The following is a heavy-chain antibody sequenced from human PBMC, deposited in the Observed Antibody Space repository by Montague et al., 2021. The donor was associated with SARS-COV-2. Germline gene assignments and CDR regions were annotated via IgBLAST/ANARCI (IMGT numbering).Heavy chain of an antibody. J-gene: IGHJ4*02. CDR3: ARGARQGYGFRLGSFDS. Sequence: SETLSLTCAVYGGSFSGYNWNWIRQPPGQGLEWIGEINHSGSTNYNSSLKSRVPMSVDTSKNQFSLQLSSVTAAATAVYYCARGARQGYGFRLGSFDSWGQGTLVTVSS. V-gene: IGHV4-34*01. D-gene: IGHD3-10*01. CDR1: GGSFSGYN. CDR2: INHSGST.